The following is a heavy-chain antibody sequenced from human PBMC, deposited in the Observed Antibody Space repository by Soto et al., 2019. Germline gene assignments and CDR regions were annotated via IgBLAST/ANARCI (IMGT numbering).Heavy chain of an antibody. V-gene: IGHV3-23*01. CDR3: AEDGYPHCQPDY. CDR1: GFIFRNYA. CDR2: ISGSAGSR. J-gene: IGHJ4*02. Sequence: EVQLLESGGGLVQPGGSLRLSCAASGFIFRNYAMSWVRQAPGKGLEWVSAISGSAGSRYYADSVKGRFTISRDNSKNTLYLQMNSLRAEDRAVYYCAEDGYPHCQPDYWGQGTLVTVSS. D-gene: IGHD5-18*01.